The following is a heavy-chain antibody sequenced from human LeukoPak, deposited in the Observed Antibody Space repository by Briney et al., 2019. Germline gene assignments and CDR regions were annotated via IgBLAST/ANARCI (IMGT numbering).Heavy chain of an antibody. J-gene: IGHJ5*02. D-gene: IGHD5-24*01. CDR3: ARGRPEMATIEYNWFDP. CDR2: MNPNSGNT. V-gene: IGHV1-8*01. CDR1: GYTFTSYD. Sequence: ASVKVSCKASGYTFTSYDINWVRQATGQGLEWMGWMNPNSGNTGYAQKFQGRVTMTRNTSISTAYMELSSLRSEDTAVYYCARGRPEMATIEYNWFDPWGQGTLVTVSS.